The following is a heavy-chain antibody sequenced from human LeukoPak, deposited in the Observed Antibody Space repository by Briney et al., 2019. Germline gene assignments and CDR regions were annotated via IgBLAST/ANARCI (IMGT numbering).Heavy chain of an antibody. Sequence: GGSLRLFCAGSGFTFSEYSMIWVRQDPGKGLEWVSSITSGSAYQYYADSVKGRFTDPRGNADNSLYLQINSLRGEDTAVFYLAKHGGWDYCNRGSCYYDYWGQGTLVTVSP. CDR3: AKHGGWDYCNRGSCYYDY. V-gene: IGHV3-21*01. CDR1: GFTFSEYS. CDR2: ITSGSAYQ. D-gene: IGHD2-15*01. J-gene: IGHJ4*02.